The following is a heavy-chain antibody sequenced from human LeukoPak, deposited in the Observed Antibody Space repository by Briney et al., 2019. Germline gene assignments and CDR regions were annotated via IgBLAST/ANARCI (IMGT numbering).Heavy chain of an antibody. D-gene: IGHD3-10*01. Sequence: SETLSLTCTVSGGSISSSSYYWSWIRQPAGKGLEWIGRIYTSGSTNYNPSLKSRVTMSVDTSKNQFSLKLSSVTAADTAVYYCAREGRITMVRGVTPYYYYYMDVWGKGTTVTISS. CDR1: GGSISSSSYY. V-gene: IGHV4-61*02. J-gene: IGHJ6*03. CDR2: IYTSGST. CDR3: AREGRITMVRGVTPYYYYYMDV.